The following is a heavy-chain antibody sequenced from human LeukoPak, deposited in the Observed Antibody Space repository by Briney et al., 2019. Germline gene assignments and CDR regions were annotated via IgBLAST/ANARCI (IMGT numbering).Heavy chain of an antibody. V-gene: IGHV3-30*02. CDR3: ARDMGPLTGGDY. Sequence: SGGSLRLPCAASGFTFSSYGMHWVRQAPGKGLEWVAFIRYDGSNKYYADSVKGRFTISRDNSKNTLYLQMNSLRAEDTAVYYCARDMGPLTGGDYWGQGTLVTVSS. CDR2: IRYDGSNK. J-gene: IGHJ4*02. D-gene: IGHD7-27*01. CDR1: GFTFSSYG.